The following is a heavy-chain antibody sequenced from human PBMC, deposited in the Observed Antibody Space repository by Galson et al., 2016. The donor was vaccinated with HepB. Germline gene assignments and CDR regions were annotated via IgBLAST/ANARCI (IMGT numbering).Heavy chain of an antibody. V-gene: IGHV2-5*05. CDR3: IHSSDLHHAFDI. D-gene: IGHD2-21*02. Sequence: PALVKPTQTLTLTCTFSGFSLSTTGVDVGWIRQPPGKTLEWLALISGHDDKRYAPSLKSRLTISKDTSKRQVLLTMTNVDPVDTATYYCIHSSDLHHAFDIWGQGTSVIVSS. CDR1: GFSLSTTGVD. CDR2: ISGHDDK. J-gene: IGHJ3*02.